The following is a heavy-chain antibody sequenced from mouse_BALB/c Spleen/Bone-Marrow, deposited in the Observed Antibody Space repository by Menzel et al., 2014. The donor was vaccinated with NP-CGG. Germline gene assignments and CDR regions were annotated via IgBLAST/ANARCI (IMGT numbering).Heavy chain of an antibody. CDR3: ALLGYYGYFYV. CDR2: VNPDSSTI. Sequence: EVQLQESGGGLVQPGGSLKLSCAASGFDFSRYWMSWVRQAPGKGLEWIREVNPDSSTINYTPSLKDKFIISRDNAKNTLYLQMSKVRSEDTALYYCALLGYYGYFYVWGAGTTVTVSS. J-gene: IGHJ1*01. D-gene: IGHD2-2*01. CDR1: GFDFSRYW. V-gene: IGHV4-1*02.